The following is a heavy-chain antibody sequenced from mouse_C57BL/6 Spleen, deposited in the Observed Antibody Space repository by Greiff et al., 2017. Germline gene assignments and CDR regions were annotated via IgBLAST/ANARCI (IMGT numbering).Heavy chain of an antibody. V-gene: IGHV1-82*01. CDR3: ARSRGTLYYFDY. CDR2: IYPGDGDT. Sequence: VQLQQSGPELVKPGASVKISCKASGYAFSSSWMNWVKQRPGKGLEWIGRIYPGDGDTIYNGKFKGKATLTADKSSSTAYMQLSSLTSEDSAVYSCARSRGTLYYFDYWGQGTTLTVSS. CDR1: GYAFSSSW. D-gene: IGHD3-3*01. J-gene: IGHJ2*01.